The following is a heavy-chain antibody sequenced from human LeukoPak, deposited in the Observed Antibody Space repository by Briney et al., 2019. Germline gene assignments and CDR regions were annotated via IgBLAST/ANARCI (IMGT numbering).Heavy chain of an antibody. Sequence: EASVKVSCKASGYTFTSYGISLVRQARGQGLDWMGWISAYNGNTNYAQKLQGRVNMTADTSTSTAYMELRSLRSDDPAVFYCASRDYTGYYDSSGYYSAWSDGTPVTVSS. V-gene: IGHV1-18*01. CDR2: ISAYNGNT. CDR1: GYTFTSYG. CDR3: ASRDYTGYYDSSGYYSA. D-gene: IGHD3-22*01. J-gene: IGHJ5*01.